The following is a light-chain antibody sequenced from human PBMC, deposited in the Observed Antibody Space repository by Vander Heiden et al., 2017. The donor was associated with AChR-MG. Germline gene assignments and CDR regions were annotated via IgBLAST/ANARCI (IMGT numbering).Light chain of an antibody. CDR1: QSVSSY. J-gene: IGKJ3*01. Sequence: VLTQSPATLSLSPGERATLSCRASQSVSSYLAWYQQKPGQAPRLLIYDASNRATGIPARFSGSGSGTDFTLTISSLEPEDFAVYYCQQRSNWPTFGPGTKVDIK. CDR2: DAS. V-gene: IGKV3-11*01. CDR3: QQRSNWPT.